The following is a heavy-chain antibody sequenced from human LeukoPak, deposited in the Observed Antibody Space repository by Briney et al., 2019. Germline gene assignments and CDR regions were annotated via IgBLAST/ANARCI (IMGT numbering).Heavy chain of an antibody. J-gene: IGHJ4*02. Sequence: PGRSLRLYCAASGFTFSSNVMHWVRQAPGKGLEWVGHIKKKSDGGTTDYAAPVKGRFTISRDDSKDTLYLQMSSLKTEDTAVYYCTTVQQWLAQALGYWGQGTLVTVSS. CDR3: TTVQQWLAQALGY. V-gene: IGHV3-15*01. D-gene: IGHD6-19*01. CDR2: IKKKSDGGTT. CDR1: GFTFSSNV.